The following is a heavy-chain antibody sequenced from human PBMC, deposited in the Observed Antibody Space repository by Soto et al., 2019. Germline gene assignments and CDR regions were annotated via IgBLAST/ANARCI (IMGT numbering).Heavy chain of an antibody. J-gene: IGHJ6*02. CDR3: TTSTANSYGYILGEHDPFNYYGMDV. Sequence: GGSLRLSCAASGFTFSNAWMNWVRQAPGKGLEWVGRIKSKTDGGTTDYAAPVKGRFTISRDDSKNTLYLQMNSLKTEDTAVYYCTTSTANSYGYILGEHDPFNYYGMDVWGQGTTVTVSS. D-gene: IGHD5-18*01. V-gene: IGHV3-15*07. CDR2: IKSKTDGGTT. CDR1: GFTFSNAW.